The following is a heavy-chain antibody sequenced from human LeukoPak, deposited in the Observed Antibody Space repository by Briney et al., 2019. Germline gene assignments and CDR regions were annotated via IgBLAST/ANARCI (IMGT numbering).Heavy chain of an antibody. Sequence: SVKVSCKASGYTFTSYAMNWVRQAPGQGLEWMGGIIPIFDAANYAQKFQGRVTITADKSTSTAYMELSSLISEDTAVYYCARGPLGYCSSTSCSYYMDVWGKGTTVTVSS. CDR1: GYTFTSYA. CDR2: IIPIFDAA. D-gene: IGHD2-2*01. V-gene: IGHV1-69*06. CDR3: ARGPLGYCSSTSCSYYMDV. J-gene: IGHJ6*03.